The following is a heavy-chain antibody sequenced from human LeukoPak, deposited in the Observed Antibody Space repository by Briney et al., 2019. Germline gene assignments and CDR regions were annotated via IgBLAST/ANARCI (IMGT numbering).Heavy chain of an antibody. CDR1: GGSINNYY. V-gene: IGHV4-59*01. Sequence: PSETLSLTCSVSGGSINNYYLSWLRQPPGTGLEWIRYMYYSGSTNYNPSLKGRVTISVDTSKNQFSLMLSSVTAADTAVYYCASLLYRYSYMDVWGNGTTVTVSS. CDR3: ASLLYRYSYMDV. CDR2: MYYSGST. D-gene: IGHD1-26*01. J-gene: IGHJ6*03.